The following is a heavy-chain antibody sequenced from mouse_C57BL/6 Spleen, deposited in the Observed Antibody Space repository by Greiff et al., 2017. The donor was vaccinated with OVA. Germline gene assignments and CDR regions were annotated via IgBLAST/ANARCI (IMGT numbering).Heavy chain of an antibody. D-gene: IGHD2-10*01. Sequence: QVQLQQPGAELVKPGASVKLSCKASGYTFTSYWMQWVKQRPGQGLEWIGEIDPSDSYTNYNQKFKGKATLTVDTSSSTAYMQLSSLTSEDSAVYYCAIPPLPYYCDYWGQGTTLTVSS. V-gene: IGHV1-50*01. CDR1: GYTFTSYW. CDR2: IDPSDSYT. CDR3: AIPPLPYYCDY. J-gene: IGHJ2*01.